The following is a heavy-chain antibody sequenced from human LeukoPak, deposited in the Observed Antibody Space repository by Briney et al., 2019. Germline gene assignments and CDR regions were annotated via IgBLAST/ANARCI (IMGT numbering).Heavy chain of an antibody. V-gene: IGHV3-33*01. Sequence: GGSLRLSCAASGFTFSSYGMHWVRQAPGKGLEWVAVIWYDGSNKYYADSVKGRFTISRDNSKNTLYLQMNSLRAEDTAVYYCARGYYDSSGYYYAEYFQHWGQGTLVTVSS. CDR2: IWYDGSNK. CDR1: GFTFSSYG. J-gene: IGHJ1*01. CDR3: ARGYYDSSGYYYAEYFQH. D-gene: IGHD3-22*01.